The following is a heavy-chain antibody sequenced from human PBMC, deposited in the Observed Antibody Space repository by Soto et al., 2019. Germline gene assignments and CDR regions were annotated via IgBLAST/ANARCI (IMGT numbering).Heavy chain of an antibody. J-gene: IGHJ4*02. CDR3: ARDSSYDFWSGYYDY. CDR2: ISSSSSTI. V-gene: IGHV3-48*01. Sequence: EVQLVESGGGLVQPGGSLRLSCAASGFTFSSYSMNWVRQAPGKGLEWVSYISSSSSTIYYADSVKGRFTISRDNAKNSLYLQMNSLRAEYTAVYYCARDSSYDFWSGYYDYWGQGTLVTVSS. D-gene: IGHD3-3*01. CDR1: GFTFSSYS.